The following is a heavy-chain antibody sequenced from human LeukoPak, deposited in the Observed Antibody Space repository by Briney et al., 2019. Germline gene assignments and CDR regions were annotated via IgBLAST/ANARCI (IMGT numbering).Heavy chain of an antibody. Sequence: SVKVSCKASGGTFRSYAISWVRQAPGQGLEWMGGIIPIFGTAKYAQQFQGRVTMTRDMSTSTAHWELTSLRSEDPAVYYCARVLRNSGGQYSSSLTYWGQGTLVTVSS. CDR3: ARVLRNSGGQYSSSLTY. J-gene: IGHJ4*02. V-gene: IGHV1-69*05. CDR2: IIPIFGTA. D-gene: IGHD6-13*01. CDR1: GGTFRSYA.